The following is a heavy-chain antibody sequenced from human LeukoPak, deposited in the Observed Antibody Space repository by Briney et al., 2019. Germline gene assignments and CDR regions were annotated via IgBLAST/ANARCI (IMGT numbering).Heavy chain of an antibody. Sequence: SETLSLTCAVYGGSFSGYFWSWIRQSPEKGPEWIGEITHSGSPDYNPSLSSRITISVDTSRNQFSLKLSSVTAADTAVYYCVREREQRDKRRYATGYDYWGQGTLVTVSS. V-gene: IGHV4-34*01. CDR1: GGSFSGYF. CDR2: ITHSGSP. J-gene: IGHJ4*02. D-gene: IGHD3-9*01. CDR3: VREREQRDKRRYATGYDY.